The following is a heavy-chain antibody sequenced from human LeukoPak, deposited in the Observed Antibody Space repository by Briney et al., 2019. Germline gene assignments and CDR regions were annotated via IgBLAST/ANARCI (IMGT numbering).Heavy chain of an antibody. J-gene: IGHJ4*02. V-gene: IGHV3-7*01. Sequence: GGSLRLSCAASGFIFSSYWMNWVRQAPGKGLEWLANIKKDGSEKYYVDSVKGRFTISRDNAKNSLYLQMNSLRAEDTGVYYCARRGSSSWYGEYYFDYWGQGTLVTVSS. CDR3: ARRGSSSWYGEYYFDY. D-gene: IGHD6-13*01. CDR1: GFIFSSYW. CDR2: IKKDGSEK.